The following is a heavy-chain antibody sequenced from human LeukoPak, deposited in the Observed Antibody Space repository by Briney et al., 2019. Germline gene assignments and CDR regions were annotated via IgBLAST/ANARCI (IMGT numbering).Heavy chain of an antibody. CDR1: GGSISSYY. CDR2: SYNSGSP. D-gene: IGHD1-26*01. CDR3: ARHGGSYSFDY. V-gene: IGHV4-59*08. Sequence: SETLSLTCTVSGGSISSYYWSWIRQPPGKGLEWIGYSYNSGSPNYNPSLKSRVTTSVDTSKNQFSLKVSSVTAADTAVYYCARHGGSYSFDYWGQGTLVTVSS. J-gene: IGHJ4*02.